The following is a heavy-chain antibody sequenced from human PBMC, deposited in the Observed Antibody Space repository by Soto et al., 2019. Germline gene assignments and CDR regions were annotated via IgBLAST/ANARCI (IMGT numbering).Heavy chain of an antibody. D-gene: IGHD6-6*01. Sequence: PSETLSLTCAVYGGSFSGYYWSWIRQPPGKGLEWIGEINHSGSTNYNPSLKSRVTISVDTSKNQFSLKLSSVTAADTAVYYCARSIAARPQYYYYMDVWGKGTRVTVSS. V-gene: IGHV4-34*01. CDR2: INHSGST. CDR3: ARSIAARPQYYYYMDV. CDR1: GGSFSGYY. J-gene: IGHJ6*03.